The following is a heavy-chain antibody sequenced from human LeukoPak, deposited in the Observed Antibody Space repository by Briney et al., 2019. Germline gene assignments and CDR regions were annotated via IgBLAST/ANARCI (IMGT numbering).Heavy chain of an antibody. CDR3: ARSPSSGSYSTSWMDY. J-gene: IGHJ4*02. Sequence: GASVKVSCKASGYTFTSYGITWVRQAPGQGLEWMGWISAKNGDTNYAQKVQGRVTMTTDTSTTTVYVELRSPRSDDTAVYYCARSPSSGSYSTSWMDYWGQGTLVTVSS. CDR2: ISAKNGDT. V-gene: IGHV1-18*04. D-gene: IGHD6-13*01. CDR1: GYTFTSYG.